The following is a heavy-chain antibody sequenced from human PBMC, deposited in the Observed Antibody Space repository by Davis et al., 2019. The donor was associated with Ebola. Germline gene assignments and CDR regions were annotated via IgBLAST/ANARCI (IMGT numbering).Heavy chain of an antibody. Sequence: PGGSLRLSCAASGFTFSSYAMHWVRQAPGKGLEWVAVISYDGSNKYYADSVKGRFTISRDNSKNTLYLQMNSLRAEDTAVYYCAKGSSPRGWGQGTLVTVSS. D-gene: IGHD6-6*01. CDR3: AKGSSPRG. CDR1: GFTFSSYA. CDR2: ISYDGSNK. J-gene: IGHJ4*02. V-gene: IGHV3-30-3*01.